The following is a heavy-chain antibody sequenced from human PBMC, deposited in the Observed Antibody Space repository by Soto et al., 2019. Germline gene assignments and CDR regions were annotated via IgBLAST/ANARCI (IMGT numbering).Heavy chain of an antibody. Sequence: GGSLRLSCAASGFTFSSYWMHWVRQTPGKGLVWVSRIDRIGSLTTYADSVKGRFTISRDNAKNTLSLQMDSLRADDMAVYYCARVTAAGAFDIWGQGTMVTVSS. CDR2: IDRIGSLT. CDR1: GFTFSSYW. J-gene: IGHJ3*02. V-gene: IGHV3-74*01. CDR3: ARVTAAGAFDI. D-gene: IGHD2-15*01.